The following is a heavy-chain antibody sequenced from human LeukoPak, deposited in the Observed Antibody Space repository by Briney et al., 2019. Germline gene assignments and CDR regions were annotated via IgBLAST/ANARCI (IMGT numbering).Heavy chain of an antibody. Sequence: SVKVSCKASGFTFTSSAMQWVRQARGQRLEWIGWIVVGSGNTNYAKKFQERVTITRDMSTSTAYMELSSLRSEDTAVYYCAANLKGYCTNGVCGFDYWGQGTLVTVSS. V-gene: IGHV1-58*02. CDR1: GFTFTSSA. D-gene: IGHD2-8*01. CDR3: AANLKGYCTNGVCGFDY. CDR2: IVVGSGNT. J-gene: IGHJ4*02.